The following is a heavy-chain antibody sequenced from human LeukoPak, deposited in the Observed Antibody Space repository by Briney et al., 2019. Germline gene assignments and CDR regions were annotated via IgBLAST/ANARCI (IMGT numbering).Heavy chain of an antibody. J-gene: IGHJ5*02. D-gene: IGHD1-20*01. CDR2: IIPIIGTE. CDR3: ARDITVTPGDPDP. Sequence: ASEKVSCKASRGTFNSYAISWVRQAAGRGREWMGEIIPIIGTENYAQKFQGSVTLSADESTSTAYMELSSLRSEDTAVYYCARDITVTPGDPDPQGQGTLVTVSS. V-gene: IGHV1-69*01. CDR1: RGTFNSYA.